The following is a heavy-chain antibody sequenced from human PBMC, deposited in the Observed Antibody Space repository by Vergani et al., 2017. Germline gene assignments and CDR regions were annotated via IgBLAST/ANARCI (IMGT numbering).Heavy chain of an antibody. D-gene: IGHD2-21*02. J-gene: IGHJ4*02. V-gene: IGHV3-30*02. CDR2: IGKEGINT. CDR3: AKYLRDSTDGLPDS. Sequence: QVQLVESAGGVVQPGGSLRLSCAASGFTFSNFSMHWIRQAPGKGLEWLAYIGKEGINTRYRDAVKGRFTVSRDNSKDILYLQMDSLRSEDTALYYCAKYLRDSTDGLPDSWCPGTLVIVSS. CDR1: GFTFSNFS.